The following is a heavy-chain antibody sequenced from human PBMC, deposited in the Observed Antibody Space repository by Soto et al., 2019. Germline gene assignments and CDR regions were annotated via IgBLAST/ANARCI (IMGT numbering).Heavy chain of an antibody. V-gene: IGHV4-4*02. CDR3: ARAVRALDY. J-gene: IGHJ4*02. Sequence: QVQLQESGPGLVKPSGTLSLTCAVSGGSISSSNWWSWVRQPPGKGLEWIGEIYHSGSTNYNPSLKQRVPVPVAKAKNQFSLTLSSVTAADPAVYDCARAVRALDYWGRGTLVTVSS. CDR1: GGSISSSNW. D-gene: IGHD6-6*01. CDR2: IYHSGST.